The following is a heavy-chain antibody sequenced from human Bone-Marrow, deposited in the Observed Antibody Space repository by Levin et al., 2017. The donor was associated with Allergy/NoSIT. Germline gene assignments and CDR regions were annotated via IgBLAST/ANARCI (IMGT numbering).Heavy chain of an antibody. J-gene: IGHJ4*02. CDR3: ARDWPDGAVAGTDRDY. Sequence: GASVKVSCKASGYTFTGYYMHWVRQAPGQGLEWMGWINPNSGGTNYAQKFQGRVTMTRDTSISTAYMELSRLRSDDTAVYYCARDWPDGAVAGTDRDYWGQGTLVTVSS. CDR2: INPNSGGT. CDR1: GYTFTGYY. V-gene: IGHV1-2*02. D-gene: IGHD6-19*01.